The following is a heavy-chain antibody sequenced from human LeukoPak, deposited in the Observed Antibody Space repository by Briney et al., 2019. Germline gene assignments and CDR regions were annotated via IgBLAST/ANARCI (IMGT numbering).Heavy chain of an antibody. D-gene: IGHD3-22*01. CDR3: ARDPYYYDSSGYY. CDR2: IYSGGST. J-gene: IGHJ4*02. Sequence: GGSLRLSCAASGFTVSSNYMSWVRQTPGKGLEWVSVIYSGGSTYYADSVKGRFTISRDNSKNTLYLQMNSLRAEDTAVYYCARDPYYYDSSGYYWGQGTLVTVSS. V-gene: IGHV3-66*01. CDR1: GFTVSSNY.